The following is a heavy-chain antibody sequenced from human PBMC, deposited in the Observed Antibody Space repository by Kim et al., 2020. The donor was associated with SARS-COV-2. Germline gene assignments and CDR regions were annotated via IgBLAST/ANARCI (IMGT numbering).Heavy chain of an antibody. D-gene: IGHD6-19*01. CDR3: ARKWLVAGTLLGREYYYYGMDV. Sequence: GGSLRLSCAASGFTFSSYWMHWVRQAPGKGLVWVSRINSDGSSTSYADSVKGRFTISRDNAKNTLYLQMNSLRAEDTAVYYCARKWLVAGTLLGREYYYYGMDVWGQGTTVTVSS. J-gene: IGHJ6*02. V-gene: IGHV3-74*01. CDR1: GFTFSSYW. CDR2: INSDGSST.